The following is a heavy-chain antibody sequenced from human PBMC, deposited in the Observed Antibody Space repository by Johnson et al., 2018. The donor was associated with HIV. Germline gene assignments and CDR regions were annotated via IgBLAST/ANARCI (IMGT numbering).Heavy chain of an antibody. CDR2: TWFDGRNN. CDR3: ATSQLALPPGVFDI. V-gene: IGHV3-33*08. D-gene: IGHD6-6*01. J-gene: IGHJ3*02. Sequence: QVQLVESGGGVVRPGDSLRLSCVASGFTFDDYGMNWVRLVPGKGLEWVAVTWFDGRNNYYSDSVKGRFTISRDNSKNTLYLQMNSLRAEDTAVYYCATSQLALPPGVFDIWGQGTMVTVSS. CDR1: GFTFDDYG.